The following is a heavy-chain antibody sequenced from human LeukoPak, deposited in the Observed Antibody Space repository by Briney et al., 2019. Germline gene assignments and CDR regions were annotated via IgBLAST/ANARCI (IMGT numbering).Heavy chain of an antibody. D-gene: IGHD4-17*01. V-gene: IGHV3-64D*09. J-gene: IGHJ4*02. CDR2: ISSNGGST. CDR1: GFTFSSYA. Sequence: PGGSLRLSCSASGFTFSSYAMHWVRQAPGKGLEYVSAISSNGGSTYYADSVKGRFTISRDNSKNTLYLQMSRLRAEDTAVYYCVKGHYGDGDYWGQGTLVTVSS. CDR3: VKGHYGDGDY.